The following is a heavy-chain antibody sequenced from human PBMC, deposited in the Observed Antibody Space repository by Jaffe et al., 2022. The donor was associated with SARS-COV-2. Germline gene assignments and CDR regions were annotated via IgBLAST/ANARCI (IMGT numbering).Heavy chain of an antibody. V-gene: IGHV1-46*01. D-gene: IGHD6-13*01. CDR2: INPSGGST. CDR1: GYTFTSYY. J-gene: IGHJ4*02. CDR3: ARNGGPNSGIAAPPLL. Sequence: QVQLVQSGAEVKKPGASVKVSCKASGYTFTSYYMHWVRQAPGQGLEWMGIINPSGGSTSYAQKFQGRVTMTRDTSTSTVYMELSSLRSEDTAVYYCARNGGPNSGIAAPPLLWGQGTLVTVSS.